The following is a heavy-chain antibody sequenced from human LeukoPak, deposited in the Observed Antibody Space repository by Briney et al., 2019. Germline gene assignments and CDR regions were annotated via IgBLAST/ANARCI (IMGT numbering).Heavy chain of an antibody. CDR2: IKQDGSEK. D-gene: IGHD3-10*01. V-gene: IGHV3-7*03. Sequence: GGSLRLSCAASGFTFSSYWMSWVRQAPGKGLEWVANIKQDGSEKYYVDSVKGRFTVSRDNAKYSMDLQMNSLRAEDTAVYYCVARRYYGSGSPHWGQGTLVTVSS. CDR1: GFTFSSYW. J-gene: IGHJ4*02. CDR3: VARRYYGSGSPH.